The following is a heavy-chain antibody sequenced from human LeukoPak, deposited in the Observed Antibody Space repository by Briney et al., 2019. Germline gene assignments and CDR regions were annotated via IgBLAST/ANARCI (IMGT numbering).Heavy chain of an antibody. CDR3: AREDPPWGDFWSGPIDY. D-gene: IGHD3-3*01. CDR2: ISYDGSNK. J-gene: IGHJ4*02. V-gene: IGHV3-30-3*01. Sequence: PGGSLRLSCAASGFTFSSYAMHWVRQAPGKGLEWVAVISYDGSNKYYADSVKGRFTISRDNSKNTLYLQMNSLRAEDTAVYYCAREDPPWGDFWSGPIDYWGQGTLVTVSS. CDR1: GFTFSSYA.